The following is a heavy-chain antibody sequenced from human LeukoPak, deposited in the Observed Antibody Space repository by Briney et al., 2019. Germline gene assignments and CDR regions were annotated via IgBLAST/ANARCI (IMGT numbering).Heavy chain of an antibody. CDR3: TTDPNCSSTSCWPYYYYYMDV. D-gene: IGHD2-2*01. J-gene: IGHJ6*03. CDR1: GFTFSNAW. CDR2: IKSKTDGGTT. V-gene: IGHV3-15*01. Sequence: PGGSLRLSCAAFGFTFSNAWMSWVRQAPGKGLEWVGRIKSKTDGGTTDYAAPVKGRFTISRDDSKNTLYLQMNSLKTEDTAVYYCTTDPNCSSTSCWPYYYYYMDVWGKGTTVTVSS.